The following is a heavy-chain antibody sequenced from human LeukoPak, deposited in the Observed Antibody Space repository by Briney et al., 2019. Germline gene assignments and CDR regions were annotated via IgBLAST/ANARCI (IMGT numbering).Heavy chain of an antibody. J-gene: IGHJ5*02. Sequence: SETLSLTCAVYGGSFSGYYWSWIRQPPGKGLEWIGEINHSGSTNYNPSLKGRVTISVDTSKNQFSLKLSSVTAADTAVYYCAREFPDPMIVVLGDWFDPWGQGTLVTVSS. CDR3: AREFPDPMIVVLGDWFDP. CDR2: INHSGST. V-gene: IGHV4-34*01. CDR1: GGSFSGYY. D-gene: IGHD3-22*01.